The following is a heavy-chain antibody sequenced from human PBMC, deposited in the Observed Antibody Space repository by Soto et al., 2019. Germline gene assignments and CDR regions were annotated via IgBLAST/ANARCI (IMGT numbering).Heavy chain of an antibody. CDR2: IKSKTDGGTT. D-gene: IGHD3-10*01. Sequence: EVQLVESGGGLVKPGGSLRLSCAASGFTFSNAWMSWVRQAPGKGLEWVGRIKSKTDGGTTDYAAPVKGRFTISRDNSKNTLYLQMNSLRAEDTAVYYCAREFRGGIRRHYYYGMDVWGQGTTVTVSS. CDR3: AREFRGGIRRHYYYGMDV. V-gene: IGHV3-15*01. CDR1: GFTFSNAW. J-gene: IGHJ6*02.